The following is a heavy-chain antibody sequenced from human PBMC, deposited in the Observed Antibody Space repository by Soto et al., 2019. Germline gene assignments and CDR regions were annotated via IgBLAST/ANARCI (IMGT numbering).Heavy chain of an antibody. CDR2: ISGSGGST. V-gene: IGHV3-23*01. CDR1: GFTFSSYA. D-gene: IGHD6-13*01. Sequence: EVQLLESGGGLVQPGGSLRLSCAASGFTFSSYAMSWVRQAPGKGLEWVSAISGSGGSTYYADSVKGRFTISRDNSKNTLYLQMNSLRAEDTAVYYCAHPAAAGYYYYYGMDVWGQGTTVTVSS. J-gene: IGHJ6*02. CDR3: AHPAAAGYYYYYGMDV.